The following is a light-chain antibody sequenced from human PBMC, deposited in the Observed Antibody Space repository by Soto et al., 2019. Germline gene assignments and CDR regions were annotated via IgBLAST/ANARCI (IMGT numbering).Light chain of an antibody. J-gene: IGKJ1*01. CDR3: QYYGNSPLT. Sequence: EIVLAQSPVTLSLSPGERATPNCRASQSISTSSLAWYRQKPGQAPRLLIYGAFNRATGIPDRFSGGGSGTDFTITITRLEPEDFAVYYCQYYGNSPLTFGQGTKVDIK. CDR1: QSISTSS. V-gene: IGKV3-20*01. CDR2: GAF.